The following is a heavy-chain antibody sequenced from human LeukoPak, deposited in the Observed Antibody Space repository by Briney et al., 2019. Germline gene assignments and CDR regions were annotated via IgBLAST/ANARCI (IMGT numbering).Heavy chain of an antibody. CDR3: ASPRKNCGGDCYLDY. Sequence: GASVKVSCKASGYTFTGYYMHWVRQAPGQGLEWMGWINPNSGGTNYAQKFQGWVTMTRDTSISTAYMELSRLRSDDTAVYYCASPRKNCGGDCYLDYWGQGTLVTVSS. J-gene: IGHJ4*02. CDR2: INPNSGGT. V-gene: IGHV1-2*04. CDR1: GYTFTGYY. D-gene: IGHD2-21*01.